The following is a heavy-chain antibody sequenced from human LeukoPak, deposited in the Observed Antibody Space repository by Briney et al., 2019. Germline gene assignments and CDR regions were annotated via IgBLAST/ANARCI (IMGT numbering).Heavy chain of an antibody. J-gene: IGHJ4*02. CDR1: AGSFSDYC. D-gene: IGHD1-1*01. Sequence: SQTLSLIWALYAGSFSDYCWKWIRHQPGGGIEWIGKINHSGSTHYNQSLNSQVTISVDTSNNQFSLSLYSVTAADTAVYYCARGAPGTTYGIDYWGQGTLVTVSS. CDR3: ARGAPGTTYGIDY. CDR2: INHSGST. V-gene: IGHV4-34*01.